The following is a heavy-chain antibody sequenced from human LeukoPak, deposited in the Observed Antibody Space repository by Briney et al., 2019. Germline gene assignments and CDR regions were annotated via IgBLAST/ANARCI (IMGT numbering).Heavy chain of an antibody. CDR1: GVSFSGYY. CDR3: ARIYDFSDYRMAFDI. J-gene: IGHJ3*02. Sequence: SETLSLTCAVYGVSFSGYYWSWIRQPPGKGLEWIGEISHRGGTNYNPSLKSRVNISPYTSMNQFSLKLSSVTAADMAVYYCARIYDFSDYRMAFDIWGQGTTVTVSS. V-gene: IGHV4-34*01. CDR2: ISHRGGT. D-gene: IGHD3-22*01.